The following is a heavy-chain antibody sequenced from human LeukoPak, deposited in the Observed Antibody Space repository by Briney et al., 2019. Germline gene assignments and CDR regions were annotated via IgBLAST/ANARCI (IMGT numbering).Heavy chain of an antibody. V-gene: IGHV4-34*01. Sequence: SETLSLTCTVSGGSISIYYWSWIRQPPGKGLEWIGEINHSGSTNYNPSLKSRVTISVDTSKNQFSLKLSSVTAADTAVYYCARWEYGSGSYYNVWGQGTLVTVSS. CDR1: GGSISIYY. J-gene: IGHJ4*02. CDR3: ARWEYGSGSYYNV. D-gene: IGHD3-10*01. CDR2: INHSGST.